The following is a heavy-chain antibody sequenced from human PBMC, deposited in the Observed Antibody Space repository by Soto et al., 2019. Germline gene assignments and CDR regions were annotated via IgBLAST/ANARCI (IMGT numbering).Heavy chain of an antibody. D-gene: IGHD3-3*01. Sequence: SETLSLTCTVSGGSVSSVNYYWSWIRQPPGKGLEGMGFIYHSGSTNYTPSLKSRVTISVETSKNQFSLKLRSLTAADTTVYYCARDPRWAYDDCWNNYDQNYYGVDVWGRGTTVTVSS. V-gene: IGHV4-61*01. CDR3: ARDPRWAYDDCWNNYDQNYYGVDV. CDR2: IYHSGST. CDR1: GGSVSSVNYY. J-gene: IGHJ6*02.